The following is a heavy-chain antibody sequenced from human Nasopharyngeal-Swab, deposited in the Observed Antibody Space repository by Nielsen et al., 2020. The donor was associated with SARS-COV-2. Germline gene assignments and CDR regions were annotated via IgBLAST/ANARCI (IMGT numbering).Heavy chain of an antibody. Sequence: GESLKISCVTSGFIFSSTWMTWVRQAPGKGLEWVGRIQSKSAGGATGYAEPVKGRFTISRDDSKNTVYLQMNSLKTEDTAVYYCTRHQGRRFFDYWGQGTLVTVSS. CDR2: IQSKSAGGAT. CDR3: TRHQGRRFFDY. J-gene: IGHJ4*02. V-gene: IGHV3-15*01. CDR1: GFIFSSTW.